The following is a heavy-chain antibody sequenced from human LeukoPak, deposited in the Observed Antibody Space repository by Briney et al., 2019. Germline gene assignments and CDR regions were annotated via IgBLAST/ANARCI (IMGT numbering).Heavy chain of an antibody. CDR3: ARARLEDGSGSYYYSHLNWFDP. D-gene: IGHD3-10*01. CDR2: INTNTGNP. V-gene: IGHV7-4-1*02. J-gene: IGHJ5*02. CDR1: GYTFTSYA. Sequence: ASVTVSCKASGYTFTSYAMNWVRQAPGQGLEWMGWINTNTGNPTYAQGFTGRFVFSLDTSVSTAYLQISSLKAEDTAVYYCARARLEDGSGSYYYSHLNWFDPWGQGTLVTVSS.